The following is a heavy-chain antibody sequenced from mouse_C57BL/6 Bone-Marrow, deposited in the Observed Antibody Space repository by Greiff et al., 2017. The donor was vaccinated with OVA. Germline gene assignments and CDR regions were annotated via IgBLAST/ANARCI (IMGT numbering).Heavy chain of an antibody. CDR3: AREGSSLFYWYFDV. V-gene: IGHV3-6*01. CDR2: ISYDGSN. D-gene: IGHD1-1*01. CDR1: GYSITSGYY. J-gene: IGHJ1*03. Sequence: VQLKESGPGLVKPSQSLSLTCSVTGYSITSGYYWNWIRQFPGNKLEWMGYISYDGSNNYNPSLKNRISITRDTSKNQFFLKLNSVTTEDTATYYCAREGSSLFYWYFDVWGTGTTVTVSS.